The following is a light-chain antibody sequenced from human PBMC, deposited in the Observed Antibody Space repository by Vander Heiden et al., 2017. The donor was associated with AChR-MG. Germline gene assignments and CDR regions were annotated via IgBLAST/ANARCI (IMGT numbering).Light chain of an antibody. CDR2: EVS. Sequence: QSALTQPASGSGSPGQSTPISCTGTSSDVGGYNYVSWYQQHPVKAPKLMIYEVSKRPSGVANRFSGSKSGNTASLTISGLQAEDEADYYCSSYTSSSTLYVFGTGTKVTVL. CDR1: SSDVGGYNY. CDR3: SSYTSSSTLYV. J-gene: IGLJ1*01. V-gene: IGLV2-14*01.